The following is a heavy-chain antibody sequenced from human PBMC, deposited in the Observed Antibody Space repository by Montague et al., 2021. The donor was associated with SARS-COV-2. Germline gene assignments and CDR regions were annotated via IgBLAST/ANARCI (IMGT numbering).Heavy chain of an antibody. CDR2: IDWDDDK. CDR3: ARMVTIFSLGGYYYYYGMEV. Sequence: PALGKPTQTPTLTCTFSGSSLSTSGMCVSWIRQPPGKALEWLALIDWDDDKYYSTSLKTRLTISNDTSKNQVVLTMTNMDPVDTATYYCARMVTIFSLGGYYYYYGMEVWGQGTTVTVSS. V-gene: IGHV2-70*01. J-gene: IGHJ6*02. D-gene: IGHD3-9*01. CDR1: GSSLSTSGMC.